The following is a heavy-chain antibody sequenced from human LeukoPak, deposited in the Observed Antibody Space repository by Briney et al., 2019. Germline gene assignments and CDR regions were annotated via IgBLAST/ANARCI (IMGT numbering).Heavy chain of an antibody. CDR3: AREDRYCSGGSCYS. V-gene: IGHV4-61*02. CDR1: GGSVSSGSYY. J-gene: IGHJ4*02. D-gene: IGHD2-15*01. Sequence: SETLSLTCTVSGGSVSSGSYYWSWIRQPAGKGLEWIGRIYTSGSTNYNPSLKSRVIVSVDTSKNQFSLKLSSVTAADTAVYYCAREDRYCSGGSCYSWGQGTLVTVSS. CDR2: IYTSGST.